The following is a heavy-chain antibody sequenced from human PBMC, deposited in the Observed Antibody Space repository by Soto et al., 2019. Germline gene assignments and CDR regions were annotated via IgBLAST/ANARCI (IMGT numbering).Heavy chain of an antibody. CDR3: AQDVYYYVWGSYRYGY. Sequence: QITLKASGPTLVKPTQTLTLTCTFSGFSLSTRGVGVGWIRQPPGKALEWLALIYWDDDKRYSPSLKSRLTITNDTSKNQVVLTMTNMDPVDTATYYCAQDVYYYVWGSYRYGYCGQGTLVTVSS. CDR2: IYWDDDK. CDR1: GFSLSTRGVG. V-gene: IGHV2-5*02. J-gene: IGHJ4*02. D-gene: IGHD3-16*02.